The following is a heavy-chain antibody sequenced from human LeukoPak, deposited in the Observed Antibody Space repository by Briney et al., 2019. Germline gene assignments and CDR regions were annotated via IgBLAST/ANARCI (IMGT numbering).Heavy chain of an antibody. CDR1: GFTFSSYG. J-gene: IGHJ1*01. CDR2: IWYDGSNK. Sequence: GGSLRLSCAASGFTFSSYGMHWVRQAPGKGLEWVAVIWYDGSNKYYADSVKGRFTISRDNSKNTLYLQMNSLRAEDTAVYYCAKEGDGGKKGYFQHWGQGTLVTVSS. V-gene: IGHV3-33*06. CDR3: AKEGDGGKKGYFQH.